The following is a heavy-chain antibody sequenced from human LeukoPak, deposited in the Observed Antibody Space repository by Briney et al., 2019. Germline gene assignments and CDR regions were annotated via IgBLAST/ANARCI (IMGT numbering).Heavy chain of an antibody. D-gene: IGHD5-12*01. V-gene: IGHV3-7*01. Sequence: GGSLRLSCAASGFTFSSYWMSWVRQAPGKGLEWVANIKQDGSEKYYVDSVKGRFTISRDNAKNSLYLQMNSLRAEDTAAYYCARDATIRGYYMDVWGKGTTVTVSS. CDR3: ARDATIRGYYMDV. CDR1: GFTFSSYW. CDR2: IKQDGSEK. J-gene: IGHJ6*03.